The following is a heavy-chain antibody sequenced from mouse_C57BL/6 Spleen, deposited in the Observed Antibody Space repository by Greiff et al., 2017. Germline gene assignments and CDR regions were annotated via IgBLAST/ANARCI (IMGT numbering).Heavy chain of an antibody. V-gene: IGHV1-82*01. CDR3: ARGSYSNYVDYFDY. CDR1: GYAFSRSW. D-gene: IGHD2-5*01. Sequence: QVQLQQSGPELVKPGASVKISCKASGYAFSRSWMNWVKPRPGKGLEWLGRIYPGAGDTNYNGKLKGTATLTADKSSSTAYMQLSSLTSEDSAVYFCARGSYSNYVDYFDYWGQGTTLTVSS. J-gene: IGHJ2*01. CDR2: IYPGAGDT.